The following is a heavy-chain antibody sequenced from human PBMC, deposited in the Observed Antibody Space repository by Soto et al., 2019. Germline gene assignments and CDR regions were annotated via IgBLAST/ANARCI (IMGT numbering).Heavy chain of an antibody. D-gene: IGHD5-12*01. Sequence: EVQLLESGGALVQPGGSLRLYCVASGFTFSNDDLSWVRQASGKGLEWVSAITAGGFNTYYADSVKGRFTISRDNSKNTLNLQMNSPRADATAVYYCAQNIGGLSGYADFDYWGQGTLVTVSS. J-gene: IGHJ4*02. CDR3: AQNIGGLSGYADFDY. CDR1: GFTFSNDD. CDR2: ITAGGFNT. V-gene: IGHV3-23*01.